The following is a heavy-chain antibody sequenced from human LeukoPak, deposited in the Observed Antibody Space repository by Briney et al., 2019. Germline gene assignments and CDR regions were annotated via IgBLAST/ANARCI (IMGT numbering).Heavy chain of an antibody. CDR3: AKGNYYDLPYYFDY. CDR1: GFTFYDYA. D-gene: IGHD3-22*01. J-gene: IGHJ4*02. CDR2: ISWNSGSI. Sequence: PGGSLRLSCVASGFTFYDYAMHWVRQAPGKGLGWVSGISWNSGSIGYADSVKGRFTISRDNAKNSLYLQMNSLRAEDTALYYCAKGNYYDLPYYFDYWGQGTLVTVSS. V-gene: IGHV3-9*01.